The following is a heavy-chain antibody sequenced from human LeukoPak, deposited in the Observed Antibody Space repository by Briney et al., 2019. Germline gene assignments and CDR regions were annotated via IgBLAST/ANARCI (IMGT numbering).Heavy chain of an antibody. D-gene: IGHD6-13*01. Sequence: PGGSLRLSCAASGFTFSSYAMSWVRQAPGKGLEWVSAISGSGGSTYYADSVKGRFTISRDNSKNTLYLQMNSLRAEDTAVYYCAKNGRGYSSSWLDYWGQGTLVTVSS. V-gene: IGHV3-23*01. CDR3: AKNGRGYSSSWLDY. CDR2: ISGSGGST. J-gene: IGHJ4*02. CDR1: GFTFSSYA.